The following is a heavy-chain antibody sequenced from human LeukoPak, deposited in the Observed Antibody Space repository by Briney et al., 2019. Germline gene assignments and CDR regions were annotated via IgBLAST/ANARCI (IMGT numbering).Heavy chain of an antibody. D-gene: IGHD6-13*01. V-gene: IGHV3-30*04. Sequence: GGSLRLSCAASGFTFSSYAMHWVRQAPGKGLEWVAAISYDGSNRYYADSVKGRFTISRDNSKNTLYLQMNSLRTEDTAVYYCVRLTAAGRRTDFDYWGRGTLVTVSS. CDR2: ISYDGSNR. J-gene: IGHJ4*02. CDR3: VRLTAAGRRTDFDY. CDR1: GFTFSSYA.